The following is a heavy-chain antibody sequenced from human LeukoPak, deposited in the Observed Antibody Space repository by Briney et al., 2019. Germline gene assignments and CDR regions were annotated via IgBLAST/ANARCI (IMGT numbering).Heavy chain of an antibody. V-gene: IGHV7-4-1*02. CDR2: INTNTGNP. D-gene: IGHD6-6*01. Sequence: ASVKVSCKASGYTFTSYAMNWVRQAPGQGLEWMGRINTNTGNPTYAQGFTGRFVFSLDTSVSTAYLQISSLKAEDTAVYYCARVARYSSSSSNYYYYMDVWGKGTTVTVSS. CDR1: GYTFTSYA. CDR3: ARVARYSSSSSNYYYYMDV. J-gene: IGHJ6*03.